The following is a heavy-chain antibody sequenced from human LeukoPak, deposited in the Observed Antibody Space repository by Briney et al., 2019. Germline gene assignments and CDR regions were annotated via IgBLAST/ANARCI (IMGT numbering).Heavy chain of an antibody. CDR3: ARDRDLLTGDFPTNIDF. V-gene: IGHV3-30*02. CDR1: GFIFRSHG. D-gene: IGHD3-9*01. CDR2: IRSDGRNE. Sequence: GGSLRLSCVASGFIFRSHGIHWVRQAPDKGLEWVAFIRSDGRNEFYADTVKGRFIISRDNSKNTLYLQMNSLRSEDTAVYFCARDRDLLTGDFPTNIDFWGQGILVTVSS. J-gene: IGHJ4*02.